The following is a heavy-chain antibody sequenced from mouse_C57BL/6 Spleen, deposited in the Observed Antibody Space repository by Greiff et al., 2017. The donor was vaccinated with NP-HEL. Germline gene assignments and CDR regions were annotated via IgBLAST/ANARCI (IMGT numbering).Heavy chain of an antibody. D-gene: IGHD2-4*01. Sequence: VKVVESGAELVRPGTSVKMSCKASGYTFTNYWIGWAKQRPGHGLEWIGDIYPGGGYTNYNEKFKGKATLTADKSSSTAYMQFSSLTSEDSAIYYCARCYDYALDYWGQGTTLTVSS. J-gene: IGHJ2*01. V-gene: IGHV1-63*01. CDR1: GYTFTNYW. CDR2: IYPGGGYT. CDR3: ARCYDYALDY.